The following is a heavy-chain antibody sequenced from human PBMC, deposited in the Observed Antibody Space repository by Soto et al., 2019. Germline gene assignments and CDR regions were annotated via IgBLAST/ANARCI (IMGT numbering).Heavy chain of an antibody. Sequence: GGSLRLSCAASGFTFSIYAMHWVRQAPGKGLEWVAVISYDGSNKYYADSVKGRFTISRDNSKNTLYLQMNSLRAEDTAVYYCARDLKRALYYYYGMDVWGQGTTVTVSS. CDR3: ARDLKRALYYYYGMDV. D-gene: IGHD3-9*01. V-gene: IGHV3-30-3*01. CDR1: GFTFSIYA. CDR2: ISYDGSNK. J-gene: IGHJ6*02.